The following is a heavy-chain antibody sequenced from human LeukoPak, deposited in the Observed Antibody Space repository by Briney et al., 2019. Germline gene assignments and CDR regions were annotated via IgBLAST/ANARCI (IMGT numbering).Heavy chain of an antibody. CDR2: ISSNGGST. CDR1: GFTFSSYA. J-gene: IGHJ4*02. V-gene: IGHV3-64D*09. Sequence: QSGGSLRLSCSASGFTFSSYAMHWVRQAPGKGMEYVSAISSNGGSTYYADSVKGRFTISRDNSKNTLYLQMSSLRAEDTAVYYCVKEGASAALDYWGQGTLVTVSS. CDR3: VKEGASAALDY.